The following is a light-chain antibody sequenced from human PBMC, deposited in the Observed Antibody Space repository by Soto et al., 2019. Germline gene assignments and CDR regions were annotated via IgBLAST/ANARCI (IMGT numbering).Light chain of an antibody. CDR1: SGHSTYI. Sequence: QLVLTQSSSASASLGSSVKLTCTLSSGHSTYIIAWHQQQPGKAPRYLMKLEGSGSYNKGSGIPDRFSGSSSGADRYLTISNLPFEYEADYYCETWDANVVVFGGGTKLTVL. J-gene: IGLJ2*01. CDR2: LEGSGSY. V-gene: IGLV4-60*02. CDR3: ETWDANVVV.